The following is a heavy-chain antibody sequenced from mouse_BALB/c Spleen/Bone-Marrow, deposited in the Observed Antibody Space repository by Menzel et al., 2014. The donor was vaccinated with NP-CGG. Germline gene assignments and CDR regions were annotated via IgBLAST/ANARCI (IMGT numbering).Heavy chain of an antibody. V-gene: IGHV1-80*01. D-gene: IGHD1-2*01. Sequence: VQLQESGAELVRPGSSVKISCKASGYTFSSYWMNWVKQRPGQGLEWIGQIYPGDGDTNYNGRFKGKATLTADKSSSTAYMQLSSLTSEDSAVYFCARDGIDYWGQGTTLTVSS. CDR2: IYPGDGDT. CDR1: GYTFSSYW. J-gene: IGHJ2*01. CDR3: ARDGIDY.